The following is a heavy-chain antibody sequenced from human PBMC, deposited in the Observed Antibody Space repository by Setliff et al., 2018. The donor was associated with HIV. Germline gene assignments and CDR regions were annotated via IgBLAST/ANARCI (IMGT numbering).Heavy chain of an antibody. CDR2: MYHSGST. CDR3: ARGPEYGDYVGAYLFDY. Sequence: SETLSLTCTVSGGSISSGSYYWSWIRQPPGKGLEWIGSMYHSGSTYYNPSLKSRVTISVDTSKNYFSLKLSYVTAADTAVYYCARGPEYGDYVGAYLFDYWGQGTLVTVSS. J-gene: IGHJ4*02. CDR1: GGSISSGSYY. D-gene: IGHD4-17*01. V-gene: IGHV4-39*02.